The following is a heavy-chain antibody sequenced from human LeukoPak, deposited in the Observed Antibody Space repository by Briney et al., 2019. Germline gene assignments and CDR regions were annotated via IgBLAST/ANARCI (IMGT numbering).Heavy chain of an antibody. CDR2: ISSSGSTI. J-gene: IGHJ6*02. CDR1: GFTFSSYE. Sequence: GGSLRLSCAASGFTFSSYEMNWVRQAPGKGLEWVSYISSSGSTIYYADSVKGRFTTSRDNAKNSLYLQMNSLRAEDTAVYYCARDGPIYCSSTSCYAGFGLWDYYYGMDVWGQGTTVTVSS. D-gene: IGHD2-2*01. CDR3: ARDGPIYCSSTSCYAGFGLWDYYYGMDV. V-gene: IGHV3-48*03.